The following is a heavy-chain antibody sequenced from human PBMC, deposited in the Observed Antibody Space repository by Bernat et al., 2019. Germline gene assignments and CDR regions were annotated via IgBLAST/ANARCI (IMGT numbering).Heavy chain of an antibody. D-gene: IGHD3-22*01. CDR2: ISYDGSNK. J-gene: IGHJ4*02. V-gene: IGHV3-30-3*01. Sequence: QVQLVESGGGVVQPGRSLRLSCAASGFTFSSYAMHWVRQAPGKGLEWVAVISYDGSNKYYADSVKGRFTISRDNSKNTLYLQMNSLRAEDTAVYYCARDPYTYDSSGYISLFDYWGKGTLVTVSS. CDR3: ARDPYTYDSSGYISLFDY. CDR1: GFTFSSYA.